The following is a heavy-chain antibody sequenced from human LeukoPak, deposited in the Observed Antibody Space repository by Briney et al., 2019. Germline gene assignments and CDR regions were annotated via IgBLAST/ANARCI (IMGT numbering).Heavy chain of an antibody. CDR2: IYTSGST. D-gene: IGHD6-6*01. CDR3: ARLEYSSSSYFDY. V-gene: IGHV4-4*09. CDR1: GGSISSYY. Sequence: SETLSLTCTVSGGSISSYYWSWIRQPPGEGLEWIGYIYTSGSTNYNPSLKSRVTISVDTSKNQFSLKLSSVTAADTAVYYCARLEYSSSSYFDYWGQGTLVTVSS. J-gene: IGHJ4*02.